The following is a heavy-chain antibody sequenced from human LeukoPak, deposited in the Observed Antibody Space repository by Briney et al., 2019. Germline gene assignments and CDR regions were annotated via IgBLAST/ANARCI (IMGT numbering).Heavy chain of an antibody. J-gene: IGHJ6*03. V-gene: IGHV3-21*06. CDR1: GFTFSRYI. Sequence: GGSLRLSCAASGFTFSRYIMNWVRQAPGKGLEWVSSISSSSNYIYYADSVKGRFTISRDNAKNSLYLQMNSLRAEDTAAYYCARKDTVTTYMDVWGKGTTVTVSS. CDR2: ISSSSNYI. CDR3: ARKDTVTTYMDV. D-gene: IGHD5-18*01.